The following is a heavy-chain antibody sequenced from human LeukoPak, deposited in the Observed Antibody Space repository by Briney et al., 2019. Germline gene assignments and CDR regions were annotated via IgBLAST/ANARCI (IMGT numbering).Heavy chain of an antibody. V-gene: IGHV3-21*01. D-gene: IGHD3-22*01. J-gene: IGHJ4*02. CDR1: GFTFNTYT. CDR3: ARDVSVVVLSSTPTQIDY. Sequence: GGSLRLSCAASGFTFNTYTMNWVRQAPGKGLEWVSSITASSTAIYSADSVKGRFTISRDNSKNSLYLQMNNLRAEDTAVYYCARDVSVVVLSSTPTQIDYWGQGTLVTVSS. CDR2: ITASSTAI.